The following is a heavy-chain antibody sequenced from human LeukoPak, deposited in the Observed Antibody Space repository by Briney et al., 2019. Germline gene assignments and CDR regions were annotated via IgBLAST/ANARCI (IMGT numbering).Heavy chain of an antibody. V-gene: IGHV3-21*06. J-gene: IGHJ4*02. CDR1: GFTFSSYS. CDR2: ISSSSNYI. D-gene: IGHD5-24*01. CDR3: ARGGDGYEAEVY. Sequence: PGGSLRLSCAASGFTFSSYSMNWVRQAPGKRLEWVSSISSSSNYIYYADSVKGRFTISRDNAKNSLHLQMNSLRAEDTAVYYCARGGDGYEAEVYWGQGTLVTVSS.